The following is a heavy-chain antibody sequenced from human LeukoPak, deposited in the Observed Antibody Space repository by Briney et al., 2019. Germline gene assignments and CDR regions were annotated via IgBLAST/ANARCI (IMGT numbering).Heavy chain of an antibody. J-gene: IGHJ4*02. CDR3: AKSYSYGVSGYFDS. CDR2: ISYDGSNK. D-gene: IGHD5-18*01. V-gene: IGHV3-30*18. CDR1: GFTFSSYG. Sequence: GRCLRLSCAASGFTFSSYGMQWIRQAPGKGLEWVAVISYDGSNKYYADSVKGRFTISRDNSKSTLYLQMNGLRAEDTAVYYCAKSYSYGVSGYFDSWGQGTLVTVSS.